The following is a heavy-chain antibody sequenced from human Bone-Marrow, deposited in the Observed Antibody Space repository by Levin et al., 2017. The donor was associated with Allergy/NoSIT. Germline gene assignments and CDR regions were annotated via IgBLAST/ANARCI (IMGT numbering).Heavy chain of an antibody. CDR3: SRETNSDFWSGYHNWLDP. Sequence: PSETLSLTCTVSGASITSLTDYWGWIRQPPGKGLEWIGGIYYSGSALYNPSLESRVTMSVDTAKNQFSLKLTSVTAADTAVYYCSRETNSDFWSGYHNWLDPWGQGTLVTVSS. CDR2: IYYSGSA. CDR1: GASITSLTDY. D-gene: IGHD3-3*01. J-gene: IGHJ5*02. V-gene: IGHV4-39*02.